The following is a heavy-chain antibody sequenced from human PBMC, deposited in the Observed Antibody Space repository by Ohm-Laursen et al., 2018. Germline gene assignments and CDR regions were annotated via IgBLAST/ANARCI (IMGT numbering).Heavy chain of an antibody. CDR2: ISYDGSNK. V-gene: IGHV3-30*03. Sequence: SLRLSCAASGFTFSSYGMHWVRQAPGKGLAWVAVISYDGSNKYYADSVKGRFTISRDNSKNTLYLQMNSLRAEDTAVYYCARGQYYYDSSGFGFWYFDLWGRGTLVTVSS. CDR3: ARGQYYYDSSGFGFWYFDL. CDR1: GFTFSSYG. J-gene: IGHJ2*01. D-gene: IGHD3-22*01.